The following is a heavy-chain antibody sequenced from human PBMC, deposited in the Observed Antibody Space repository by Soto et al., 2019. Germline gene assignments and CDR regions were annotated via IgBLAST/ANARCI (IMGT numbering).Heavy chain of an antibody. CDR3: AKDQGIAASHGID. CDR2: ISSDGSDK. CDR1: GFTFNNYG. J-gene: IGHJ3*01. D-gene: IGHD6-13*01. Sequence: QVQLVESGGGVVQPGTSLRLSCAASGFTFNNYGMHWVRQAPGTGLEWVAAISSDGSDKYYADSVKGRLTISRDNSKNTLYLQMHSLRAEATAVYYCAKDQGIAASHGIDWGQGTMVTVSS. V-gene: IGHV3-30*18.